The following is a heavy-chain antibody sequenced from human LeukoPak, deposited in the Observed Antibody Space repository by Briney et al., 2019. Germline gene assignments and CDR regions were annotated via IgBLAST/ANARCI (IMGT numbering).Heavy chain of an antibody. V-gene: IGHV3-21*01. CDR1: GFTFSSYS. CDR3: ARALNVDTLYPDYYMDV. J-gene: IGHJ6*03. D-gene: IGHD2-2*02. Sequence: GGSLRLSCAASGFTFSSYSMNWVRQAPGKRLEWVSSISSSSSYIYYADSAKGRFTISRDNAKNSLYLQMNSLRAEDTAVYYCARALNVDTLYPDYYMDVWGKGTTVTISS. CDR2: ISSSSSYI.